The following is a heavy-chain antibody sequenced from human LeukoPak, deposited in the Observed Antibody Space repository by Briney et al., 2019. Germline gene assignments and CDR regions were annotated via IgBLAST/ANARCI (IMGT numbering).Heavy chain of an antibody. CDR3: ARGKYTAAFDI. D-gene: IGHD5-18*01. J-gene: IGHJ3*02. V-gene: IGHV3-11*04. Sequence: DSVKGRFTISRDNAKNSLYLQVNTLRVEDSAVYYCARGKYTAAFDIWGQGTMVTVSS.